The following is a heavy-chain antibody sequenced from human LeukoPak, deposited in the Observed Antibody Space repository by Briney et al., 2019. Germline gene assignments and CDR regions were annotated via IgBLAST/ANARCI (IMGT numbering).Heavy chain of an antibody. CDR2: INPSGGST. D-gene: IGHD5-24*01. CDR1: GYTFTSYY. CDR3: ARVRMATIKAWYWSSFNYYMDV. V-gene: IGHV1-46*01. J-gene: IGHJ6*03. Sequence: GASVKVSCKASGYTFTSYYMHWVRQAPGQGLEWMGIINPSGGSTSYAQKFQGRVTITADESTSTAYMELSSLRSEDTAVYYCARVRMATIKAWYWSSFNYYMDVWGKGTTVTISS.